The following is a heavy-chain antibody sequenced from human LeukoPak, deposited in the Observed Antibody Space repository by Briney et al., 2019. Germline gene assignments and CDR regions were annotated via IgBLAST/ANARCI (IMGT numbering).Heavy chain of an antibody. J-gene: IGHJ5*02. Sequence: SVKVSCKASGGTFSSYAISWVRQAPGQGLEWMGGIIPIFGTANYAQKFQGRVTITADESTSTAYMELSSLRSEDTAVYYCARXKGVLRYFDWFQNWFDPXGQGTLVXV. CDR3: ARXKGVLRYFDWFQNWFDP. CDR1: GGTFSSYA. CDR2: IIPIFGTA. D-gene: IGHD3-9*01. V-gene: IGHV1-69*13.